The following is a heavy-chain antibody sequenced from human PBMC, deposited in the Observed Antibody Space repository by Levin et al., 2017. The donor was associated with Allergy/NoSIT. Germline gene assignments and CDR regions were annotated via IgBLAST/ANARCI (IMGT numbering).Heavy chain of an antibody. V-gene: IGHV3-30*04. J-gene: IGHJ3*02. CDR1: GFTFSSYA. Sequence: GGSLRLSCAASGFTFSSYAMHWVRQAPGKGLEWVAVISYDGSNKYYADSVKGRFTISRDNSKNTLYLQMNSLRAEDTAVYYCARTKKSRGGAPGAAFDIWGQGTMVTVSS. CDR3: ARTKKSRGGAPGAAFDI. D-gene: IGHD3-10*01. CDR2: ISYDGSNK.